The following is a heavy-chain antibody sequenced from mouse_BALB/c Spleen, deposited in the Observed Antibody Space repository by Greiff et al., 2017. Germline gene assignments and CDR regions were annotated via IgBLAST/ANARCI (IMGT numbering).Heavy chain of an antibody. J-gene: IGHJ2*01. V-gene: IGHV1-9*01. D-gene: IGHD2-3*01. CDR2: ILPGSGST. CDR1: GYTFSSYW. Sequence: VQLQQSGAELMKPGASVKISCKATGYTFSSYWIEWVKQRPGHGLEWIGEILPGSGSTNYNEKFKGKATLTADKSSSTAYMQLNSLTSEDSAVYFCKRCGYDGYFFFDYWGQGTTLTVSS. CDR3: KRCGYDGYFFFDY.